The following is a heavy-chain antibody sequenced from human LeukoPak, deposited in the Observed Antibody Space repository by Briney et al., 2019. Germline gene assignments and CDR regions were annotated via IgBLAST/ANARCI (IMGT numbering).Heavy chain of an antibody. V-gene: IGHV3-21*01. Sequence: PGGSLRLSCAASGFTFISYSMNWVRQAPGKGLEWVSSISSSSSYIYYADSVKGRFTISRDNAKNSLYLQMNSLRAEDTPVYYCARDPFRELYCWFDPWGQGTLVTVSS. J-gene: IGHJ5*02. D-gene: IGHD3-10*01. CDR2: ISSSSSYI. CDR1: GFTFISYS. CDR3: ARDPFRELYCWFDP.